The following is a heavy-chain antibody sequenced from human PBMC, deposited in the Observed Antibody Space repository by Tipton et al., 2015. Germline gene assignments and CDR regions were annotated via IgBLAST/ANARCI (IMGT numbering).Heavy chain of an antibody. CDR3: AKDVGGIARNLHT. J-gene: IGHJ1*01. V-gene: IGHV3-9*01. CDR2: ISWDSATI. D-gene: IGHD1-14*01. CDR1: GFTFNDYA. Sequence: SLRLSCAASGFTFNDYAMHWVRQASGKGLEWVSGISWDSATIGYADSVKGRFTISRDSAKNSLYLQMNSLRSEDTALYYCAKDVGGIARNLHTWGQGTLVSVSS.